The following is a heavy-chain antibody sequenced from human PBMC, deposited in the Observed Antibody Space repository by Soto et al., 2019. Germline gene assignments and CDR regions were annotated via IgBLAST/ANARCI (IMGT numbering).Heavy chain of an antibody. CDR2: INAGNGNT. J-gene: IGHJ4*02. Sequence: QVQLVQSGAEVKKPGASVKVSCKASGYTFTSYAMHWVRQAPGQRLEWMGWINAGNGNTKYSQKFQGRVTITTDTSASTAYMELSSLRSEDTAVYYCASTSGYSLYDYWGQGTLVTVSS. V-gene: IGHV1-3*01. CDR3: ASTSGYSLYDY. CDR1: GYTFTSYA. D-gene: IGHD3-3*01.